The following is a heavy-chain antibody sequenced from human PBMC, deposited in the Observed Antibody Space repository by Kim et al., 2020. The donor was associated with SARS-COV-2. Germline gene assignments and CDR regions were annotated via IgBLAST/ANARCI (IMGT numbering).Heavy chain of an antibody. CDR3: ARGVGYGPIFDY. D-gene: IGHD1-1*01. J-gene: IGHJ4*02. V-gene: IGHV4-34*01. Sequence: YHPALKSRVTISVDTSKNQFSLKLSSVTAADTAVYYCARGVGYGPIFDYWGQGTLVTVSS.